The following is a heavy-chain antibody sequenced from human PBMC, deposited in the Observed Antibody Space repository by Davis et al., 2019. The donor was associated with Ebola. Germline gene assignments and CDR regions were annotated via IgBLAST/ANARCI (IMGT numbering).Heavy chain of an antibody. CDR1: GFTFSSYG. CDR2: ISYDGSNK. CDR3: AKDTVTTFTLDY. D-gene: IGHD4-17*01. Sequence: GESLKISCAASGFTFSSYGLHWDRQAPGKGLEWVAVISYDGSNKYYADSVKGRFTISRDNSKNTLYLQMNSLRAEDTAVYYCAKDTVTTFTLDYWGQGTLVTVSS. J-gene: IGHJ4*02. V-gene: IGHV3-30*18.